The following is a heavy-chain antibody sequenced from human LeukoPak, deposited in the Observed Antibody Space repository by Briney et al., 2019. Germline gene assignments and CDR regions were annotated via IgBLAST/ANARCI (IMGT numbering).Heavy chain of an antibody. J-gene: IGHJ3*02. D-gene: IGHD4-17*01. CDR2: IRSKANSYAT. CDR1: GFTFSGSA. CDR3: XXXPIGYGVHVGGAFDI. Sequence: GGSLRPSCAASGFTFSGSAMHWVRQASGKGLEWVGRIRSKANSYATAYAASVKGRFTISRDDSKNTAYLQMNSLKTEDTAVXXXXXXPIGYGVHVGGAFDIWGQGTMVTVSS. V-gene: IGHV3-73*01.